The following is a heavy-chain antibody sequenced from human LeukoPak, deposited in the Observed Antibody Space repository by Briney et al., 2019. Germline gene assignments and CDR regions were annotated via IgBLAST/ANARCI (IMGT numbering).Heavy chain of an antibody. J-gene: IGHJ4*02. CDR1: GGSISSYY. V-gene: IGHV4-59*12. CDR2: IYYSGST. D-gene: IGHD6-19*01. Sequence: SETLSLTCTVPGGSISSYYWSWIRQPPGKGLEWIGSIYYSGSTYYNPSLKSRVTISVDTSKNQFSLKLSSVTAADTAVYYCARVLGQWLAYFDYWGQGTLVTVSS. CDR3: ARVLGQWLAYFDY.